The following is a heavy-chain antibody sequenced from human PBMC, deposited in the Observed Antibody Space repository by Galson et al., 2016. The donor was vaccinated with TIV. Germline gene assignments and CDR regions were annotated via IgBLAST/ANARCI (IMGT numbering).Heavy chain of an antibody. V-gene: IGHV3-23*01. D-gene: IGHD3-22*01. CDR1: GFTFSSFA. Sequence: SLRLSCAASGFTFSSFAMTWVRQAPGKGLEWVSRISAGGSRTDYADSVKGRFTISRDNPKNTLYLQMSSLRADDTAVYFCAKVDSSGFDYVRRFDFWGQGTLATVSS. J-gene: IGHJ4*02. CDR2: ISAGGSRT. CDR3: AKVDSSGFDYVRRFDF.